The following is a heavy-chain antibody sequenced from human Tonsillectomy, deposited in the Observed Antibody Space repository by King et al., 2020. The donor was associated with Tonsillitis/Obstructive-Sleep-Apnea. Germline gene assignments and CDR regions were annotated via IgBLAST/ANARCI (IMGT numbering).Heavy chain of an antibody. V-gene: IGHV5-51*01. CDR2: MYPGDSDT. CDR3: ARIGVKVGHDSFDI. J-gene: IGHJ3*02. CDR1: GYSFTTYW. D-gene: IGHD3-16*01. Sequence: VQLVESGAEVKKPGESLKISCKGSGYSFTTYWIGWVRQMPGKGLEWMGLMYPGDSDTRYSPSFQGQVSISVDKSISTAYLQWSSLKASDTAMYYCARIGVKVGHDSFDIWGQGTMVTVSS.